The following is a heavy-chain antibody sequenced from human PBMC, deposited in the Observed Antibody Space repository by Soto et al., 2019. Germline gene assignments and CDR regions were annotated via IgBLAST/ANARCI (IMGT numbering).Heavy chain of an antibody. CDR3: ARDAYCSGGSCYSRFDY. CDR2: INHSGST. V-gene: IGHV4-34*01. CDR1: GGSFSGYY. J-gene: IGHJ4*02. Sequence: SETLSLTCAVYGGSFSGYYWSWIRQPPGKGLEWIGEINHSGSTNYNPSLKSRVTISVDTSKNQFSPKLSSVTAADTAVYYCARDAYCSGGSCYSRFDYWGQGTPVTVSS. D-gene: IGHD2-15*01.